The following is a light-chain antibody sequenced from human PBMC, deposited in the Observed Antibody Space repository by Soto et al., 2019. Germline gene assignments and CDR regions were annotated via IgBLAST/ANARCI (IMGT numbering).Light chain of an antibody. V-gene: IGLV2-14*01. CDR3: SSYTSSTTPVV. Sequence: QSALTQPASVSGSPGQSFTISCTGTSIDVGGYNYVSWYQHHPGKAPKLMIYEVSNRPSGVSNRFSGSKSGNTASLTISGLQAEDEADYSCSSYTSSTTPVVFGGGTKLTVL. J-gene: IGLJ2*01. CDR2: EVS. CDR1: SIDVGGYNY.